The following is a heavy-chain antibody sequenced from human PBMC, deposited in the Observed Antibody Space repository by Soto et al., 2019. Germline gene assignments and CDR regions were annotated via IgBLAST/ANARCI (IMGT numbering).Heavy chain of an antibody. CDR3: ARQSGETYTPMDH. Sequence: PSETLSLTCTVSGGSISSSSYYWGWIRQPPGKGLEWIGSIYYSGSTYYNPSFQGQVTISADKSISTAYLQWSSLKASDTAMYYCARQSGETYTPMDHWGQGTLVTVSS. D-gene: IGHD5-18*01. CDR2: IYYSGST. CDR1: GGSISSSSYY. V-gene: IGHV4-39*07. J-gene: IGHJ4*02.